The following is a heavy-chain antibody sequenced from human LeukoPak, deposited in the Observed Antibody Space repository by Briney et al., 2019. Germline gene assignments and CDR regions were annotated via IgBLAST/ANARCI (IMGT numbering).Heavy chain of an antibody. D-gene: IGHD3-22*01. CDR3: ARHDYYDSSGSYGMDV. J-gene: IGHJ6*02. V-gene: IGHV4-59*08. Sequence: PSETLSLTCAVSGGSISSYYWSWLRQPPGKGLEWIGYIHYSGSTNYNPSLKSRVTISVDTSKNQFSLKLSSVTAADTAVYYCARHDYYDSSGSYGMDVWGQGTTVTVSS. CDR1: GGSISSYY. CDR2: IHYSGST.